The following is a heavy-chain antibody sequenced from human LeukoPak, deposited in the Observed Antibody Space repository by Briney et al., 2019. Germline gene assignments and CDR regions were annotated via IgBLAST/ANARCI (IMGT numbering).Heavy chain of an antibody. CDR3: ARDGYYDFWSGYWDFDY. CDR2: ISSSGTYI. J-gene: IGHJ4*02. D-gene: IGHD3-3*01. Sequence: GGSLRLSCAASGFTFSSYGMHWVRQAPGKGLEWVSSISSSGTYIYYADSVKGRFTISRDSAKNSLYLQMNSLRAEDTAVYYCARDGYYDFWSGYWDFDYWGQGTLVTVSS. V-gene: IGHV3-21*01. CDR1: GFTFSSYG.